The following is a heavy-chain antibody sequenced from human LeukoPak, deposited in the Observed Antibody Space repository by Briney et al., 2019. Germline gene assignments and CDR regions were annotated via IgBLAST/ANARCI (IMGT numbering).Heavy chain of an antibody. D-gene: IGHD2-8*01. J-gene: IGHJ5*02. CDR1: GYTFTSYD. CDR2: MNPNSGNT. Sequence: ASVKVSCKASGYTFTSYDINWVRQATGQGLEWMGWMNPNSGNTGYAQKFQGRVTMTGNTSISTAYMELSSLRSEDTAVYYCARGQYCTNGVCLDPWGQGTLVTVSS. CDR3: ARGQYCTNGVCLDP. V-gene: IGHV1-8*01.